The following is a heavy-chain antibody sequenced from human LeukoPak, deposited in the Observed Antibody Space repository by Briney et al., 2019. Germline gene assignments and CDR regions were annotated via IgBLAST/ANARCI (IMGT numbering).Heavy chain of an antibody. CDR2: IYTSGST. CDR1: GGSISSYY. V-gene: IGHV4-4*07. CDR3: ARDSVVVPAATFYYYYHMDV. D-gene: IGHD2-2*01. J-gene: IGHJ6*03. Sequence: SETLSLTCTVSGGSISSYYWSWIRQPAGKGLDWIGRIYTSGSTNYNPSLKSRVTMSVDTSKNQFSLKLSSVTAADTAVYYCARDSVVVPAATFYYYYHMDVWGKGTTVTVSS.